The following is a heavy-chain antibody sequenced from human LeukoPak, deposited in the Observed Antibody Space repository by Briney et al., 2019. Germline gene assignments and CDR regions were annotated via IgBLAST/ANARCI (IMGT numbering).Heavy chain of an antibody. D-gene: IGHD3-10*01. CDR3: ARATMVRGINWFDP. CDR1: GGSISSYY. V-gene: IGHV4-59*01. Sequence: PSETLSPTCTVSGGSISSYYWSWIRQPPGKGLEWIGYIYYSGSTNYNPSLKSRVTISVDTSKNQFSLKLSSVTAADTAVYYCARATMVRGINWFDPWGQGTLVTVSS. J-gene: IGHJ5*02. CDR2: IYYSGST.